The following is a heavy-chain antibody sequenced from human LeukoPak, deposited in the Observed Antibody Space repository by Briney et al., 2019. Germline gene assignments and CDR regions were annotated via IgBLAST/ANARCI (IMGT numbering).Heavy chain of an antibody. CDR2: INPRDGYT. CDR3: ARDHSDTYGSGTYWWIDP. J-gene: IGHJ5*02. D-gene: IGHD3-10*01. V-gene: IGHV1-46*01. Sequence: ASVKVSCKASGYTFTRHYIHWVRQAPGQGLEWMGIINPRDGYTEYAQKFQGRVTMTRHTSTNTVFMDFSSLRSEDTAVYYCARDHSDTYGSGTYWWIDPWGQGTPVTVSS. CDR1: GYTFTRHY.